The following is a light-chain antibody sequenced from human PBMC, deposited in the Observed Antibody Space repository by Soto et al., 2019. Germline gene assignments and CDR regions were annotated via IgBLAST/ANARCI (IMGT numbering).Light chain of an antibody. J-gene: IGKJ3*01. V-gene: IGKV3-20*01. CDR1: QSVSSNY. CDR3: QHYGSSPPDFT. CDR2: GAS. Sequence: EIVLTQSPGTLSLSPGERATLSCRASQSVSSNYLAWYQQRPGQAPRLLIFGASFRATGIPDRFSGSGSGKHFTLSLSGLEPEDFAVYYCQHYGSSPPDFTFGPGTRVDSK.